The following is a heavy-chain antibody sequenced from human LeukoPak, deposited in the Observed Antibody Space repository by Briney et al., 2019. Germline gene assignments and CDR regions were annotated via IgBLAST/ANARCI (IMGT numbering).Heavy chain of an antibody. J-gene: IGHJ4*02. CDR2: IRFDGSDK. CDR1: GFNFSSYG. D-gene: IGHD3/OR15-3a*01. Sequence: GVSMRLLCAGAGFNFSSYGMHWVRQAPGKGLELVAFIRFDGSDKFYTDSVKGRFTISRDNSRSNVYSLMNSLGPAASTVVYYSKEIILGSRADGGTGYWGQGTLVTVSS. CDR3: SKEIILGSRADGGTGY. V-gene: IGHV3-30*02.